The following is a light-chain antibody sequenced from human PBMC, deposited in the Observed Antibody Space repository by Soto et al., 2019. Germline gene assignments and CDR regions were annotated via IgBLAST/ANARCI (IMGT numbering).Light chain of an antibody. CDR1: QSISYW. V-gene: IGKV1-5*03. CDR2: KAS. Sequence: DIQMTQSPSTLSASIGDRVTITCRASQSISYWLAWYQQKPGKAPKVLIYKASTLESGVPSRFSGSGSGTEFTLTISSLQPDDFATYYCQQYNTYPRTFGGGTKVETK. CDR3: QQYNTYPRT. J-gene: IGKJ4*01.